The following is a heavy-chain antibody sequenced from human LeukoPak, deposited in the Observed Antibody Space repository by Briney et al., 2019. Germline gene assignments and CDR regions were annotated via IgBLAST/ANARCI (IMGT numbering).Heavy chain of an antibody. CDR3: TTEDYGDYVPDY. V-gene: IGHV3-15*01. Sequence: PGGSLRLSCAASGFTFSKAWMSWVRQAPGKGLEWVGQIKSKTDGGTTDYAAPVKGRCTISRDDSKNSLYLLMNSLKTEDTAVYYCTTEDYGDYVPDYWGQGTLVTVYS. CDR2: IKSKTDGGTT. CDR1: GFTFSKAW. D-gene: IGHD4-17*01. J-gene: IGHJ4*02.